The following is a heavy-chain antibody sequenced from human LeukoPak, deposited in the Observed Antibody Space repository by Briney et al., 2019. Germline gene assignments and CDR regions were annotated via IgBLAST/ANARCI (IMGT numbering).Heavy chain of an antibody. CDR1: GFTFSRYA. CDR2: ISSNGGST. Sequence: GGPLRLSCSASGFTFSRYAMHWVRQAPGKGLEYVSAISSNGGSTYYGDSVKGRFTISRDNSKNTLYLQMSSLRAEGTAVYYCVKARGIQLWLPGDYWGQGTLVTVSS. J-gene: IGHJ4*02. D-gene: IGHD5-18*01. CDR3: VKARGIQLWLPGDY. V-gene: IGHV3-64D*09.